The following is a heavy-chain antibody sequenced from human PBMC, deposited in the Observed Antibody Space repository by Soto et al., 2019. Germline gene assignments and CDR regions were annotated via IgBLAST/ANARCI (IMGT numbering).Heavy chain of an antibody. D-gene: IGHD2-2*01. CDR1: GGSISSSSYY. CDR3: ARSVPPAMRSGGDYFDY. J-gene: IGHJ4*02. Sequence: QLQLQESGPGLVKPSETLSLTCTVSGGSISSSSYYWGWIRQPPGKGLEWIGSIYYSGSTYYNPSLKNRVTISVDTSKNQFSLKLCSVTAAVTAVYYCARSVPPAMRSGGDYFDYWGQGTLVTVSS. CDR2: IYYSGST. V-gene: IGHV4-39*01.